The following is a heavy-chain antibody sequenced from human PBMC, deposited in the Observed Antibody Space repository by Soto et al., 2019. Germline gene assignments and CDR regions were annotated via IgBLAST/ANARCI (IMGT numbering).Heavy chain of an antibody. V-gene: IGHV3-49*03. CDR1: GFTFGDDA. D-gene: IGHD3-3*01. J-gene: IGHJ4*02. CDR3: TRVPSIFGVVIIPFHFDY. Sequence: GGSLRLSCTASGFTFGDDAMSWFRQAPGKGLEWVGFIRSKAYGGTTEYAASVKGRFTISRDDSKSIAYLQMNSLKTEDTAVYYCTRVPSIFGVVIIPFHFDYWGQGTLVTVSS. CDR2: IRSKAYGGTT.